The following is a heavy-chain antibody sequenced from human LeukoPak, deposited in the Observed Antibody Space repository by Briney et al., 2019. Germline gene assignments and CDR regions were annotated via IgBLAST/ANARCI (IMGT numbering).Heavy chain of an antibody. V-gene: IGHV3-21*01. CDR2: ISSSSIFM. J-gene: IGHJ4*02. CDR3: ARDRGTYITGTRGAIDY. D-gene: IGHD1-7*01. Sequence: GGSLGLSCAASGFTFGDYTMHWVRQAPGKGLEWVSSISSSSIFMYYADSMKGRFTISRDNAKDSLYLQMDSLRADDAAVYFCARDRGTYITGTRGAIDYWGQGTLVAVSS. CDR1: GFTFGDYT.